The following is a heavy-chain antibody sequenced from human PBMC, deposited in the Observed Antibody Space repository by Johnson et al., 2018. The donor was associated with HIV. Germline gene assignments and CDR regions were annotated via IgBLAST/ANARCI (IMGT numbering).Heavy chain of an antibody. D-gene: IGHD3-3*01. Sequence: EVQLVESGGGLVQPGGSLRLSCAASGFTFSSYWMHWVRQAPGKGLVWVSGINWNGGSTDYADSVTGRFTISRDNAKNSLYLQINSLRVEDTALYYCARKIRITIFGLVISQSNDAFDIWGQGTMVTVSS. CDR2: INWNGGST. J-gene: IGHJ3*02. V-gene: IGHV3-20*04. CDR3: ARKIRITIFGLVISQSNDAFDI. CDR1: GFTFSSYW.